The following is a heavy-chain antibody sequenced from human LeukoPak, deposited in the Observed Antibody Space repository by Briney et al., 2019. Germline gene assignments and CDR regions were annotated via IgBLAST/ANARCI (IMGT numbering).Heavy chain of an antibody. D-gene: IGHD5-18*01. CDR3: ARGRERLTAMDLYYFDY. CDR1: GYTFTSYG. J-gene: IGHJ4*02. V-gene: IGHV1-18*01. CDR2: ISAYNGNT. Sequence: PGASVKVSCKASGYTFTSYGISWVRQAPGQGLEWMGWISAYNGNTNYAQKLQGRVTMTTDTSTSTAYMELRSLRSDDTAVYYCARGRERLTAMDLYYFDYWGQGTLVTVSS.